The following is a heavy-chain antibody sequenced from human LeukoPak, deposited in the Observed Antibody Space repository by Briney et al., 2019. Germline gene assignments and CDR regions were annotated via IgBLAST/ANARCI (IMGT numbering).Heavy chain of an antibody. Sequence: SSETLSLACTVSGGSISSGGYYWSWIRQPPGKGLEWIGYIYHSGSTYYNPSLKSRVTISVDRSKNQFFLKLSSVTAADTAVYYCATQGQQLVYYFDYWGQGTLVTVSS. D-gene: IGHD6-13*01. J-gene: IGHJ4*02. V-gene: IGHV4-30-2*01. CDR1: GGSISSGGYY. CDR3: ATQGQQLVYYFDY. CDR2: IYHSGST.